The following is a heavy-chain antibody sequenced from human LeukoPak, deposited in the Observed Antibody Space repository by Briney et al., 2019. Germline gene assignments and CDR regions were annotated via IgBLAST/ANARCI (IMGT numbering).Heavy chain of an antibody. CDR1: GFTFSSYW. CDR3: ARVLVGATLYYYYGMDV. CDR2: IKQDGSEK. D-gene: IGHD1-26*01. J-gene: IGHJ6*02. Sequence: GGSLRLSCAASGFTFSSYWMSWVRQAPGKGLEWVANIKQDGSEKYYVGSVKGRFTISRDNAKNSLYLQMNSLRAEDTAVYYCARVLVGATLYYYYGMDVWGQGTTVTVSS. V-gene: IGHV3-7*01.